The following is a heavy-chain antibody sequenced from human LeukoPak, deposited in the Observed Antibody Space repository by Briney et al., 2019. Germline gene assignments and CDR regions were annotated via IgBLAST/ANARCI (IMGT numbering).Heavy chain of an antibody. CDR3: ARGPPTVTTVGVVDY. V-gene: IGHV4-59*01. CDR2: IYYSGST. J-gene: IGHJ4*02. D-gene: IGHD4-17*01. Sequence: SETLSLTCTVSGGSISSYYWSWIRQPPGKGLEWIGYIYYSGSTNYNPSLKSRVTISVDASKNQFSLKLSSVTAADTAVYYCARGPPTVTTVGVVDYWGQGTLVTVSS. CDR1: GGSISSYY.